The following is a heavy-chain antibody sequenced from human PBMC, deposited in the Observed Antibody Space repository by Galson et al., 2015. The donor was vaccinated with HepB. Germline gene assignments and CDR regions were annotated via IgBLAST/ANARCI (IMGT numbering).Heavy chain of an antibody. CDR3: ARDKDYYDSRGIPGWFDP. D-gene: IGHD3-22*01. J-gene: IGHJ5*02. V-gene: IGHV4-4*07. Sequence: SETLSLTCSVSGASISSHYWSWIRQPAGKALQWIGRIYSPGSTNYNPSLKSRVNMSVDTSKNQFSLKLSSVTAADTAVYYCARDKDYYDSRGIPGWFDPWGQGTLVTVSS. CDR1: GASISSHY. CDR2: IYSPGST.